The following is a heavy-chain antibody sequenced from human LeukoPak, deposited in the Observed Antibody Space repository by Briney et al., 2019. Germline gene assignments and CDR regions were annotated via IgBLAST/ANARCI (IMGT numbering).Heavy chain of an antibody. J-gene: IGHJ4*01. CDR2: INPSGGST. V-gene: IGHV1-46*01. CDR3: ARGDSSGYYYFEFDY. Sequence: ASVKVSCKASGYTFTSYYMHWVRQAPGQGLEWMGIINPSGGSTSYAQKFQGRVTITADKSTSTAYMELSSLRSEDTAVYYCARGDSSGYYYFEFDYWGHGTLATVSS. D-gene: IGHD3-22*01. CDR1: GYTFTSYY.